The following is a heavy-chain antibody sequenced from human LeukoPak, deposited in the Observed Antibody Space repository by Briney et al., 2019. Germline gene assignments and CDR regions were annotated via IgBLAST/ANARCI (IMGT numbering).Heavy chain of an antibody. J-gene: IGHJ4*02. CDR2: TSYSGST. V-gene: IGHV4-30-4*01. CDR1: GGSMTSGDHC. CDR3: ARAGGAYGGIVDC. D-gene: IGHD2-21*01. Sequence: SETLSLTCTVSGGSMTSGDHCWSWIRQPPGKGLELIGYTSYSGSTYYNASLRSRVIISLDTSQNQFSLKLSSVTAADTAVYYCARAGGAYGGIVDCWGRGTLATVSS.